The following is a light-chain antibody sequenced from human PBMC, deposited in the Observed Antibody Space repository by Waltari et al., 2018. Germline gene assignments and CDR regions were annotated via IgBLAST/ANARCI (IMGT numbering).Light chain of an antibody. V-gene: IGKV3-11*01. CDR2: DTS. J-gene: IGKJ4*01. CDR3: QQRRNWPLT. CDR1: QSVTNY. Sequence: DIVLTQSPAILSLSPGERASLACRASQSVTNYLAWYQQKPGHAPRLLIYDTSNRATGIPARFSGSGCGTDFTLTISSLEPEDFAVYYCQQRRNWPLTFGGGTKVEIK.